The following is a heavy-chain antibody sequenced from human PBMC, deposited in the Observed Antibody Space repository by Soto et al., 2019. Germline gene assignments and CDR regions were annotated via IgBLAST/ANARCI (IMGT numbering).Heavy chain of an antibody. CDR2: INPSGGST. CDR1: GYTFTSYY. J-gene: IGHJ6*02. Sequence: ASVKVSFKTSGYTFTSYYMHWVRQAPGQGLELRGIINPSGGSTSYAQKFQGRVTMTRDTSTSTVYMELSSLRSEDTAVYYCADHGGSGDYGAEGFNSSYYYYGMDVWGQGATVNVS. D-gene: IGHD3-3*01. V-gene: IGHV1-46*01. CDR3: ADHGGSGDYGAEGFNSSYYYYGMDV.